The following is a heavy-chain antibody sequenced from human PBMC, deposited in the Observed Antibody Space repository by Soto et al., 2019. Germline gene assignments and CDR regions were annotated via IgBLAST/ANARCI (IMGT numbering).Heavy chain of an antibody. CDR1: GFTFSTFS. J-gene: IGHJ5*02. CDR3: ARDRGFDP. CDR2: ISSSSSFI. Sequence: EVQLVESGGGLVKPGGSLRLSCAASGFTFSTFSMNWVRQAPGKGLEWVSSISSSSSFIFYADSVRGRFTISRDNAKNSLNLQMDSLRAEDTAVYYCARDRGFDPWGQGTLVTVSS. V-gene: IGHV3-21*01.